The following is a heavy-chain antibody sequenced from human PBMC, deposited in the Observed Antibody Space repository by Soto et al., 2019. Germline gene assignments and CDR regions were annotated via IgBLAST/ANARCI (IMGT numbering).Heavy chain of an antibody. CDR1: XFTFSSYG. CDR2: ISYDGSNK. D-gene: IGHD3-10*01. J-gene: IGHJ4*02. CDR3: AKDRYYYGSGSLEV. V-gene: IGHV3-30*18. Sequence: QVQLVESGGGVVQPGRSLRLSCAASXFTFSSYGMHWVRQAPGKGLEWVAVISYDGSNKYYADSVKGRFTISRDNSKNTLYLQMNSLRAEDTAVYYCAKDRYYYGSGSLEVWGQGTLVTVSS.